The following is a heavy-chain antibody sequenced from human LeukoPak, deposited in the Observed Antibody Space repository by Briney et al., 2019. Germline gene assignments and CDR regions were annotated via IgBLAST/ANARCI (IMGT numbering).Heavy chain of an antibody. CDR2: IIPLFGTA. Sequence: ASVKVSCKASGGTFSSYAINWVRQAPGHGLEWMGGIIPLFGTANYAQKFQGRVSITTDESTSTAYMELSSLRSEDTAAYYCATVGDDSSGYYWFDYWGQGTLVTVSS. V-gene: IGHV1-69*05. CDR3: ATVGDDSSGYYWFDY. CDR1: GGTFSSYA. J-gene: IGHJ4*02. D-gene: IGHD3-22*01.